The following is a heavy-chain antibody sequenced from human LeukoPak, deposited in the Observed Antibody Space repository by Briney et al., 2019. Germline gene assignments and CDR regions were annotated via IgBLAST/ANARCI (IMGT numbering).Heavy chain of an antibody. V-gene: IGHV4-39*07. Sequence: SETLSLTCTVSGGSISSSSYYWGWIRQPPGKGLEWIGSIYYSGSTYYNPSLKSRVTISVDTSKNQFSLKLSSVTAADTAVYYCARDLAYYYDSSGYLGDYFDYWGQGTLVTVSS. CDR3: ARDLAYYYDSSGYLGDYFDY. CDR2: IYYSGST. D-gene: IGHD3-22*01. CDR1: GGSISSSSYY. J-gene: IGHJ4*02.